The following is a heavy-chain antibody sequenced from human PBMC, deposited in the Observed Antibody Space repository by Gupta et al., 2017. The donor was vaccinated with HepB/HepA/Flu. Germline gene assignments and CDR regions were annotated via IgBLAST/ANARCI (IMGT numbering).Heavy chain of an antibody. Sequence: EVQLVESGGGLVQPGGSLRLSCAASGFTFSSYEMNWVRQAPGKGLEWVSYISSSGSTIYYADSVKGRFTISRDNAKNSLYLQMNNLRAEDTAVYYCARDYYDSSGYAPPPLDYWGQGTLVTVSS. J-gene: IGHJ4*02. CDR1: GFTFSSYE. D-gene: IGHD3-22*01. CDR2: ISSSGSTI. CDR3: ARDYYDSSGYAPPPLDY. V-gene: IGHV3-48*03.